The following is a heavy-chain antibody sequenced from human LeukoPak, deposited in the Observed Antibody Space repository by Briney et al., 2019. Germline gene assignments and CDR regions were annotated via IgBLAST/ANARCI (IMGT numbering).Heavy chain of an antibody. D-gene: IGHD1-14*01. J-gene: IGHJ3*01. Sequence: PGGSLRLSCVAPRITLSSYAMSWVRPAPGKGLEWVSTITYNGVKEYYADSVKGRFTISRDNSKDTLYLQMRGLRVEDTALYYCVKGLRGLRNRIMGDTFDLWGQGTMVAVSS. CDR3: VKGLRGLRNRIMGDTFDL. V-gene: IGHV3-23*01. CDR2: ITYNGVKE. CDR1: RITLSSYA.